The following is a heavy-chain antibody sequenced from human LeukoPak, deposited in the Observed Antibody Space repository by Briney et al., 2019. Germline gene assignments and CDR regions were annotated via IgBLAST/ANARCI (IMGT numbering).Heavy chain of an antibody. CDR2: ITASGTAM. D-gene: IGHD1-26*01. V-gene: IGHV3-48*02. Sequence: GGSLRLSCAASGFTFSSYSMNWVRQAPGKGLEWVSHITASGTAMFYADSVKGRFAISRDNAKNSLYLQMNSLRDEDTAVYYCASSGSYRFDYWGQGTLVTVSP. CDR3: ASSGSYRFDY. J-gene: IGHJ4*02. CDR1: GFTFSSYS.